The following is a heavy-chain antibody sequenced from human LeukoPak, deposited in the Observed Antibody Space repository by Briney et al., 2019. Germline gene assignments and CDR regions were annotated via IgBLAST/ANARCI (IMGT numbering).Heavy chain of an antibody. D-gene: IGHD1-26*01. Sequence: GGSLRLSCAASGFTFSDYSMKWVRQAPGKALEWVSSISGNSHHIYYADPVKGRFTISRDNAYRSLYLQMDSLRVEDTAVYYCASGTIVGARGADNWGQGALVTVSS. V-gene: IGHV3-21*01. CDR1: GFTFSDYS. CDR2: ISGNSHHI. CDR3: ASGTIVGARGADN. J-gene: IGHJ4*02.